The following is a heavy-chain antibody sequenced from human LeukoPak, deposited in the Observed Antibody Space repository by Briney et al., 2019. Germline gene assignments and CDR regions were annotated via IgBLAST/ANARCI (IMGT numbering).Heavy chain of an antibody. D-gene: IGHD3-10*01. CDR2: IYPGDSDT. CDR3: AKAYYYGSGSPNYFDY. V-gene: IGHV5-51*01. Sequence: GESLQISCQGSGYIFTSYWIGWVRQLPGKGLEWMGIIYPGDSDTRYSPSFQGQVTISADKSISTAYLQWSSLKASDTAMYYCAKAYYYGSGSPNYFDYWGQGTLVTVSS. J-gene: IGHJ4*02. CDR1: GYIFTSYW.